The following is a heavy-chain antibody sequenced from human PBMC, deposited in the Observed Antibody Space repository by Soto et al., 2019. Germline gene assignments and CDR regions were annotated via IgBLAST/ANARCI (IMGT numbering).Heavy chain of an antibody. J-gene: IGHJ2*01. CDR3: ARDRRIFVAQAADGIRDVRSVSAFLLTRSSDL. D-gene: IGHD3-3*01. V-gene: IGHV3-21*01. CDR2: ISSSSSYI. Sequence: GKGLEWVSSISSSSSYIYYADPVKGRCTISRDNAKNSLYLQMNSLRAEDTAVYYCARDRRIFVAQAADGIRDVRSVSAFLLTRSSDL.